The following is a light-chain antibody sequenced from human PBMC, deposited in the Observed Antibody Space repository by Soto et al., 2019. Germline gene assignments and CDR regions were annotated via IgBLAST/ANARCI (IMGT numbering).Light chain of an antibody. CDR3: QQYGTSPRA. Sequence: EIVLTQSPGTLSLSPGERATLSCRASQSVSSNYLAWYQHQPGQAPRLLIHGASNRATGIPDRFSGSGSGTDFTLTISRVDPEDFAVYYCQQYGTSPRAFGQGTKVEIK. J-gene: IGKJ1*01. V-gene: IGKV3-20*01. CDR2: GAS. CDR1: QSVSSNY.